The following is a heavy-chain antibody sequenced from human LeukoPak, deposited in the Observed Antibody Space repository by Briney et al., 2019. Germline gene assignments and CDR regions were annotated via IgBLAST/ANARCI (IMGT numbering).Heavy chain of an antibody. CDR1: GFTFSRFN. CDR3: ARGFLDFDY. D-gene: IGHD3-3*01. Sequence: PGKSQRLSCVASGFTFSRFNMHCVRQAPGKGLEWVALIWYDGTDTYYADSVKGRFTISRDDSKNTVYLQMNSLRAEDTALYYCARGFLDFDYWGHGTLVTVFS. J-gene: IGHJ4*01. CDR2: IWYDGTDT. V-gene: IGHV3-33*01.